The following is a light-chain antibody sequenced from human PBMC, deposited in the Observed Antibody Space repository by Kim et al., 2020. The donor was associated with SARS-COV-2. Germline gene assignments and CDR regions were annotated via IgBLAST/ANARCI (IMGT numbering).Light chain of an antibody. CDR2: DAS. V-gene: IGKV1-33*01. CDR3: LQYGGLPYT. Sequence: SAAVGDRVTITCQVSQHIRNYLNWYQQKPGKAPKRLVYDASSLETGVPSRFSGSGSGRDFTFTISSLQPEDFATYYCLQYGGLPYTFGQGTKLEI. CDR1: QHIRNY. J-gene: IGKJ2*01.